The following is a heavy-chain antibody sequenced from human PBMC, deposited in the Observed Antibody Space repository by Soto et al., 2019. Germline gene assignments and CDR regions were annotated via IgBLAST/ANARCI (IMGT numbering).Heavy chain of an antibody. CDR1: GGSISSSSYY. J-gene: IGHJ6*03. CDR3: ARHPETPYYYYYMDV. V-gene: IGHV4-39*01. CDR2: IYYSGST. Sequence: SETLSLTCTVSGGSISSSSYYWGWIRQPPGKGLEWIGSIYYSGSTYYNPSLKSRVTISVDTSKNQFSLKLGSVTAADTAVYYCARHPETPYYYYYMDVWGKGTTVTVS.